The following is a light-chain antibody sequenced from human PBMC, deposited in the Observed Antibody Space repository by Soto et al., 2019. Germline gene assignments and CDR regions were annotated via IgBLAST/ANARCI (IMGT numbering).Light chain of an antibody. Sequence: EIVLMQSPGTLSLSPGERATLSCRASQTVRSNYLAWYQQKPGQAPRLLMYGASNRATGIPDRFSGSGSATDFILTISRLEPEDLAVYYCQQYGSSPGTFGQGTKVEIK. J-gene: IGKJ1*01. CDR3: QQYGSSPGT. CDR2: GAS. CDR1: QTVRSNY. V-gene: IGKV3-20*01.